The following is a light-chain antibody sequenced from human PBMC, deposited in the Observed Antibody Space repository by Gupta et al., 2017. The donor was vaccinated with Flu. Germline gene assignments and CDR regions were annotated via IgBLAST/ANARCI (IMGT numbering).Light chain of an antibody. CDR3: QQYNRYPRT. CDR2: KAS. J-gene: IGKJ1*01. V-gene: IGKV1-5*03. CDR1: QSIDTW. Sequence: GDKVTITCRASQSIDTWLAWYQQRPGKAPKLLIYKASTLQTGVPSRFSGSGSGTEFTLTISSLQLDDFATYYCQQYNRYPRTFGQGAKVEI.